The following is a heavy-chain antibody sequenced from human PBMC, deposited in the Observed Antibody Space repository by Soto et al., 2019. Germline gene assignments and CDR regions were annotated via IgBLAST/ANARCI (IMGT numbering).Heavy chain of an antibody. J-gene: IGHJ5*02. Sequence: QVQLVQSGAEVKKPGSSVKVSCKASGGTVSSYTISWVRQAPGQGLEWMGRIITIRGIANYAQKFQGRVTITADKSTNTAYMELSSLRSEDTAVYYCARDPGPQDRRFDPWGQGTLVTVSS. CDR2: IITIRGIA. V-gene: IGHV1-69*08. CDR1: GGTVSSYT. CDR3: ARDPGPQDRRFDP.